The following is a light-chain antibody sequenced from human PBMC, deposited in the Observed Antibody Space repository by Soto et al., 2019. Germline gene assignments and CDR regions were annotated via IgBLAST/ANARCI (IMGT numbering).Light chain of an antibody. CDR2: EVT. Sequence: QSVLTQPASVSGSPGQSITISCTGTNSDVGSYDYVSWYQQHPGKAPKLMIYEVTERPSGVSNRFSGSKSGNTASLTISGLQAEDEADYYCCSHAGSATWVFGGGTKVTVL. V-gene: IGLV2-23*02. CDR1: NSDVGSYDY. J-gene: IGLJ1*01. CDR3: CSHAGSATWV.